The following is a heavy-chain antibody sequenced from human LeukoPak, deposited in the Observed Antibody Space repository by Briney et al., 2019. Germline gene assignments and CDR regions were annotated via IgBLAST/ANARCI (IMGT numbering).Heavy chain of an antibody. J-gene: IGHJ4*02. CDR3: AKDSNTGGYSFGS. CDR2: ISWDGGIT. V-gene: IGHV3-43*01. Sequence: GGSLRLSCAASGFTFHHYPMHWVRQPPGKGLEWVSLISWDGGITYFADSVRGRFTISRDNGKNSLSLEMNSLRTEDTALYYCAKDSNTGGYSFGSWGQGTLVTVTS. CDR1: GFTFHHYP. D-gene: IGHD5-12*01.